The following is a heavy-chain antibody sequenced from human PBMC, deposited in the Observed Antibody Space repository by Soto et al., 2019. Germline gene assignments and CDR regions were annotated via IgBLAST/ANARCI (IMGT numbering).Heavy chain of an antibody. CDR1: GDSVSSNSAA. V-gene: IGHV6-1*01. CDR3: ARGRPRVATTDYYSYYGMDV. Sequence: SQTLSLTCAISGDSVSSNSAAWNWIRQSPSRGLEWLGRTYYRSKWYNDYAVSVKSRITINPDTSKNQFSLQLNSVTPEDTAVYYCARGRPRVATTDYYSYYGMDVWGQGTTVTVS. J-gene: IGHJ6*02. CDR2: TYYRSKWYN. D-gene: IGHD5-12*01.